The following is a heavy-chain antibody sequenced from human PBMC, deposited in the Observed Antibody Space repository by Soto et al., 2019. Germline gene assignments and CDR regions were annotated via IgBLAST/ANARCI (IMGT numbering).Heavy chain of an antibody. D-gene: IGHD3-22*01. Sequence: QVQLVQSGAEVKKPGSSVKVSCKASGGTFSSYTISWVRQAPGQGLEWMGRIIPILGIANYAQKFQGRVKITADKSMSTAYMELSSLRSEDTAVYYCARDPNDSSGYYLHYYFDYWGQGTLVTVSS. V-gene: IGHV1-69*08. J-gene: IGHJ4*02. CDR2: IIPILGIA. CDR3: ARDPNDSSGYYLHYYFDY. CDR1: GGTFSSYT.